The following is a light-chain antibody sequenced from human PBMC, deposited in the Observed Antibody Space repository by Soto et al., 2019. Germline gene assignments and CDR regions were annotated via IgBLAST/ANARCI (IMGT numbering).Light chain of an antibody. V-gene: IGKV1-27*01. CDR3: QKYNSAPLT. CDR2: LAS. J-gene: IGKJ4*01. CDR1: QGISNY. Sequence: IQMTQSPSSLSASVGDRVTITCRASQGISNYVAWYQQKPGEVPKLLIYLASTLQSGVPSRFSGSGSGTVLTLTISSLQPEDVATYYCQKYNSAPLTFGGGTKVEIK.